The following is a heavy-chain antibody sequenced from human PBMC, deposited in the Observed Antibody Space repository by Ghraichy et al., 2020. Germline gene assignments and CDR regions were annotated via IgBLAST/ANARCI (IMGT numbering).Heavy chain of an antibody. V-gene: IGHV4-39*01. CDR2: IYYNEST. D-gene: IGHD1-20*01. CDR1: GGSISSSSYY. Sequence: TLSLTCTVSGGSISSSSYYWGWIRQPPGKGLEWIGSIYYNESTYYNPSLKSRVTISVDTSKNQFSLKLSSLTAADTAEYYCARQLVTGIKGRGPFDIWGQGTMVTVSS. CDR3: ARQLVTGIKGRGPFDI. J-gene: IGHJ3*02.